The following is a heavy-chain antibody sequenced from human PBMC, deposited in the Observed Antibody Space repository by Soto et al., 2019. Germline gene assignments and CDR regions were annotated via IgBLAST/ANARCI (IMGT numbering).Heavy chain of an antibody. CDR3: AKGSAVDSGSSNPLPNDY. Sequence: SETLSLTCTVSGGSISSSSYYWGWIRQPPGKGLEWIGSIYYSGSTYYNPSLKSRVTISVDTSKNQLSLKLSSDDTAMYYCAKGSAVDSGSSNPLPNDYWGQGTLVTVSS. V-gene: IGHV4-39*07. CDR2: IYYSGST. D-gene: IGHD1-26*01. CDR1: GGSISSSSYY. J-gene: IGHJ4*02.